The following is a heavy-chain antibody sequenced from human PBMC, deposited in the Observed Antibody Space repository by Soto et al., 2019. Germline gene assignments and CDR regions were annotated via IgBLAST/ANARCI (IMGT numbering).Heavy chain of an antibody. CDR2: ISSSGSTI. D-gene: IGHD4-17*01. V-gene: IGHV3-11*01. Sequence: QVQLVESGGGLVKPGGSLRLSCAASGFTFSDYYMSWIRQAPGKGLEWVSYISSSGSTIYYADSVKGRFTISRDNAKNYPYLKRNSLRAGDTAVYYCAGGGTLTIGKYYYGMDVWGQGTTVTVCS. J-gene: IGHJ6*02. CDR1: GFTFSDYY. CDR3: AGGGTLTIGKYYYGMDV.